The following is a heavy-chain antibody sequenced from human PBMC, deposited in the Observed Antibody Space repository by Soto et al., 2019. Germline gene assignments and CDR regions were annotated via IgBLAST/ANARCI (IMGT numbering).Heavy chain of an antibody. CDR2: INPNSGGT. Sequence: ASVKVSCKASGYTFTGYYMHWVRQAPGQGLEWMGWINPNSGGTNYAQKLQGWVTMTRDTSISTAYMELSRLRSDDTAVYYCARTPRRMGYCSSTSCYNVYYYYGMDVWGQGTTVTVSS. D-gene: IGHD2-2*02. CDR3: ARTPRRMGYCSSTSCYNVYYYYGMDV. V-gene: IGHV1-2*04. CDR1: GYTFTGYY. J-gene: IGHJ6*02.